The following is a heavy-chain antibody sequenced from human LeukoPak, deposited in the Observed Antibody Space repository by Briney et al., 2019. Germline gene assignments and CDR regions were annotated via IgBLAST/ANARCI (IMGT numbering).Heavy chain of an antibody. D-gene: IGHD5-18*01. CDR3: ARDQGLTAPPPYGLDV. V-gene: IGHV1-69*04. Sequence: GASVKVSCKASGGTFSSYAISWVRQAPGQGVEWMGRIIPILGITTYAQKFQGSVTITADTSTSTVYMELSSLRSEETAVYYCARDQGLTAPPPYGLDVWGQGTTVIVSS. J-gene: IGHJ6*02. CDR2: IIPILGIT. CDR1: GGTFSSYA.